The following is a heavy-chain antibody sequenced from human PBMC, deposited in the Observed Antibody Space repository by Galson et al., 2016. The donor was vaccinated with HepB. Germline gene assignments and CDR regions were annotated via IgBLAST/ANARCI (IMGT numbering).Heavy chain of an antibody. V-gene: IGHV3-48*02. CDR2: ISSSTSAI. D-gene: IGHD6-19*01. Sequence: SLRLSCAASGLSVSTYNMHWVRQAPGKGLEWVSYISSSTSAIYYADSVKGRFTISRDNAKNSLYLQMNSLTDEDTAVYYCASPGGWFRNWGQGTLVTVSS. CDR1: GLSVSTYN. J-gene: IGHJ4*02. CDR3: ASPGGWFRN.